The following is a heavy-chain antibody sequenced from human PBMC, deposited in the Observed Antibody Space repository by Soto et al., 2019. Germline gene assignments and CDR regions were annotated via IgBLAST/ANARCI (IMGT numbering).Heavy chain of an antibody. CDR3: ARAAYYYESSGYYPGDY. J-gene: IGHJ4*02. V-gene: IGHV1-18*01. CDR2: ISADNGNT. D-gene: IGHD3-22*01. CDR1: GDTFTSNG. Sequence: ASVKVSCKASGDTFTSNGISWVRQAPGQGLEWMGWISADNGNTNYPQKFQGRVTLTRDTSASTVYMEVSSLRSEDTAVYYCARAAYYYESSGYYPGDYWGQGTLVTVSS.